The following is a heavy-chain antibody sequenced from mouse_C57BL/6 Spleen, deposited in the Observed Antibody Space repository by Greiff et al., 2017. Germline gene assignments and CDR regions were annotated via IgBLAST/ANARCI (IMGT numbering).Heavy chain of an antibody. V-gene: IGHV2-6-1*01. CDR2: IWSDGST. D-gene: IGHD1-1*01. J-gene: IGHJ1*03. CDR3: ARHHYGSSYGYFDV. CDR1: GFSLTSYG. Sequence: VKVVESGPGLVAPSQSLSITCTVSGFSLTSYGVHWVRQPPGKGLEWLVVIWSDGSTTYNSALKSRLSISKDNSKSQVFLKMNSLQTDDTAMYYCARHHYGSSYGYFDVWGTGTTVTVSS.